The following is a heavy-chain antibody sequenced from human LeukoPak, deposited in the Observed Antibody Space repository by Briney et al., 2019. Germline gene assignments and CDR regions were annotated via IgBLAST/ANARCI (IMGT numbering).Heavy chain of an antibody. D-gene: IGHD3-3*01. Sequence: PGGSLRLSCAASRFTVSSYGMHWVRQAPGKGLEWVAFMRYDGSSKYYADSVKGRFTISRDNSKNTLYLQMNTLRAEDTAVYYCAKDSGGYYLTKYYYYMDVWGKGTTVTVSS. CDR2: MRYDGSSK. CDR3: AKDSGGYYLTKYYYYMDV. J-gene: IGHJ6*03. CDR1: RFTVSSYG. V-gene: IGHV3-30*02.